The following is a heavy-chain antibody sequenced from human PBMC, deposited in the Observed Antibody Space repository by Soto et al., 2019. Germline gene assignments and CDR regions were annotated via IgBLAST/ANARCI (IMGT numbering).Heavy chain of an antibody. CDR3: ARGVRQDYSNYPPYYYYYMDV. V-gene: IGHV1-8*01. D-gene: IGHD4-4*01. CDR1: GYTFTSYD. CDR2: MNPNSGNT. Sequence: ASVKVSCKASGYTFTSYDINWVRQATGQGLEWMGWMNPNSGNTGYAQKFQGRVTMTRNTSISTAYMELSSLRSEDTAVYYCARGVRQDYSNYPPYYYYYMDVWGKGTTVTVSS. J-gene: IGHJ6*03.